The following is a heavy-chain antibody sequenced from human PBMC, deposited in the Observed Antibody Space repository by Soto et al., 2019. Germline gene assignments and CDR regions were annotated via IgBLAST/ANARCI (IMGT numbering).Heavy chain of an antibody. D-gene: IGHD3-22*01. J-gene: IGHJ3*02. CDR3: ASTAWYYYDSSGYYWGAFDI. V-gene: IGHV5-51*01. CDR2: IYPGDSDT. CDR1: GYSFTSYW. Sequence: GESLKISCKGSGYSFTSYWIGWVRQMPGKGLEWMGIIYPGDSDTRYSPSFQGQVTISADKSISTAYLQWSSLKASDTAMYYCASTAWYYYDSSGYYWGAFDIWGQGTMVTVS.